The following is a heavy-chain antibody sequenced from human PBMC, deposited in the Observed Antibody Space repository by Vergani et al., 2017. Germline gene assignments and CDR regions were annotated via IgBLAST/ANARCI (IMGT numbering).Heavy chain of an antibody. D-gene: IGHD2-15*01. CDR2: IYYSGST. CDR1: GGSISSYY. J-gene: IGHJ6*02. CDR3: ATETGRGYCSGGSCEPKTKGGYYYYGMDV. V-gene: IGHV4-59*08. Sequence: QVQLQESGPGLVKPSETLSLTCTVSGGSISSYYWSWIRQPPGKGLEWIGYIYYSGSTNYNPSLKSRVTISVDTSKNQFSLKLSSVTAADTAVYYCATETGRGYCSGGSCEPKTKGGYYYYGMDVWGQGP.